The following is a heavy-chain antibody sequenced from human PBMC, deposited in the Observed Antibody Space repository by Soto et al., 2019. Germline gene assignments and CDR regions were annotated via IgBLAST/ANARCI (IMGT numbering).Heavy chain of an antibody. D-gene: IGHD3-16*01. CDR2: IYHSGST. Sequence: QVQRQESGPGLVKPSGTLSLTCAVSGGSISSSNWWSWVRQPPGKGLEGIGEIYHSGSTNYNPSLKSRVTISGDKSKNPFSLKLSSVTAADTAVYYCARNMLAFGFFLAYWGQGTLVTVSS. CDR3: ARNMLAFGFFLAY. J-gene: IGHJ4*02. V-gene: IGHV4-4*02. CDR1: GGSISSSNW.